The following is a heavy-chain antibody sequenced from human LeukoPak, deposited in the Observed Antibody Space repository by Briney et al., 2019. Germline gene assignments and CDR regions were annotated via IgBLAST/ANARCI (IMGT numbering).Heavy chain of an antibody. D-gene: IGHD3-10*01. CDR2: IYTSGST. V-gene: IGHV4-61*02. J-gene: IGHJ6*03. CDR1: GGSISYSSYY. Sequence: SETLSLTCTVSGGSISYSSYYWGWIRQPAGKGLEWIGRIYTSGSTNYNPSLKSRVTMSVDTPKNQFSLKLSSVTAADTAVYYCARDTPGFGYYYYYYMDVWGKGTTVTISS. CDR3: ARDTPGFGYYYYYYMDV.